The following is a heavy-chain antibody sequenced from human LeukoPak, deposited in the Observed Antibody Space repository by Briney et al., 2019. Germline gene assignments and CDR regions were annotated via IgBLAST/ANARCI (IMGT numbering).Heavy chain of an antibody. CDR3: ARDPARDCSSTSCYSYYFDY. CDR2: TYYRSKWYN. Sequence: SQTLSLTCAISGDSVSSNSAAWNWIRQSSSRGLEWLGRTYYRSKWYNDYAVSVKSRITINPDTSKNQFSLQLNSVTPEDTAVYYCARDPARDCSSTSCYSYYFDYWGQGTLVTVSS. J-gene: IGHJ4*02. D-gene: IGHD2-2*01. V-gene: IGHV6-1*01. CDR1: GDSVSSNSAA.